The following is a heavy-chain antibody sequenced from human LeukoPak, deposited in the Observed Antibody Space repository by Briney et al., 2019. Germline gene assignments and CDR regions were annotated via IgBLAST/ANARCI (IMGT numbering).Heavy chain of an antibody. V-gene: IGHV1-8*02. CDR3: ARGPRNDP. D-gene: IGHD1-14*01. Sequence: VASVKVSCKASGGTFSSYAISWVRQAPGQGLEWMGWVHPNSGNTAYAQKFQGRVTMTRDTSISTAYMELSSLRSDDTAVYFCARGPRNDPWGQGTLVTVSS. CDR1: GGTFSSYA. J-gene: IGHJ5*02. CDR2: VHPNSGNT.